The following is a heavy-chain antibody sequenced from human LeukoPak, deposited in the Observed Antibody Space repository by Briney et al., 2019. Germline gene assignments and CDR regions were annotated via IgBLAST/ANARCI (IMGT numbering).Heavy chain of an antibody. CDR2: IYSGGST. D-gene: IGHD6-13*01. J-gene: IGHJ3*02. CDR3: ARVASSSSWHNDAFDI. V-gene: IGHV3-53*01. CDR1: GFTVSSNY. Sequence: GGSLRLSCAASGFTVSSNYMSWVRQAPGKGLEWVSVIYSGGSTYYADSVKGRFTISRDNSKNTLYLQMNSLRAEDTAVYYCARVASSSSWHNDAFDIWGQGTMVTVSS.